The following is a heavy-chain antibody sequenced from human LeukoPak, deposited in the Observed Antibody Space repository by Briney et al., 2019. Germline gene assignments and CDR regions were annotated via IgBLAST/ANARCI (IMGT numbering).Heavy chain of an antibody. CDR2: IIPIFGTA. CDR3: ARCLNGDVRSYYYYYMDV. D-gene: IGHD4-17*01. Sequence: GASVKVSCKASGGTFSSYAISWVRQAPGQGLEWMGGIIPIFGTANYAQKFQGRVTITADESTSTAYMELSSLRSEDTAVYYCARCLNGDVRSYYYYYMDVWGKGTTVTVSS. J-gene: IGHJ6*03. CDR1: GGTFSSYA. V-gene: IGHV1-69*13.